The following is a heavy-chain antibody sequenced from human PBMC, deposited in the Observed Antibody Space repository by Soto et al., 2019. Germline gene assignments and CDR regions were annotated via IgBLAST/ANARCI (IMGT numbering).Heavy chain of an antibody. CDR3: ARGCGRPSCPYYFDY. J-gene: IGHJ4*02. CDR2: IKQDGSEK. D-gene: IGHD2-2*01. V-gene: IGHV3-7*01. Sequence: EVQLVESGGGLVQPGGSLRLSCATSGFTFSRYWMSWVRQAPGKGLEWVATIKQDGSEKHYVDSVEGRFTISRDNAKDSLSLQMNRLRAEDTTIYYCARGCGRPSCPYYFDYWGQGTLVTVSS. CDR1: GFTFSRYW.